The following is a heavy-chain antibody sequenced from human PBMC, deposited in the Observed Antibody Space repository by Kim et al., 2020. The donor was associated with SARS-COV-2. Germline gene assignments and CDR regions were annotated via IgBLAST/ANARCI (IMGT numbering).Heavy chain of an antibody. V-gene: IGHV3-23*01. J-gene: IGHJ4*02. CDR2: ISGRGGST. Sequence: GGSLRLSCAASGFTFSSHAMSWVRQAPGKGLEWVSVISGRGGSTYYTDSVKGRFTISRDNSKNTLCLQMNSLRAEDTAVYYCAKSIAVAGLIDYWGQGTLVTVSS. D-gene: IGHD6-19*01. CDR3: AKSIAVAGLIDY. CDR1: GFTFSSHA.